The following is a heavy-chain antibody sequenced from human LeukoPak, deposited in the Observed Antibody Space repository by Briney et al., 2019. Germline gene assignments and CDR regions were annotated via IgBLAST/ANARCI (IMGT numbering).Heavy chain of an antibody. CDR3: AREKFDY. V-gene: IGHV3-7*01. CDR2: IKHDGSEE. J-gene: IGHJ4*02. CDR1: GFTFSSYW. Sequence: GGSLRLSCAASGFTFSSYWMSWVRQAPGRGLEWVAHIKHDGSEEYYVDSMKGRFTVSRDNAKNSLYLQMNGLRAEDTAVYYCAREKFDYWGQGTLVTVSS.